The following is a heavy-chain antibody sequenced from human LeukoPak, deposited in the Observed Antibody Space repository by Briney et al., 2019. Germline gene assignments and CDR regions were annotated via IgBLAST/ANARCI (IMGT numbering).Heavy chain of an antibody. D-gene: IGHD2-15*01. V-gene: IGHV3-30*04. J-gene: IGHJ5*02. CDR1: GFTFSSYA. CDR3: ARDVDWFDP. CDR2: ISYDGSNK. Sequence: GRSLRLSCAASGFTFSSYAMHWVRQAPGEGLEWVAVISYDGSNKYYADSVKGRFTISRDNSKNTLYLQMNSLRAEDTAVYYCARDVDWFDPWGQGTLVTVSS.